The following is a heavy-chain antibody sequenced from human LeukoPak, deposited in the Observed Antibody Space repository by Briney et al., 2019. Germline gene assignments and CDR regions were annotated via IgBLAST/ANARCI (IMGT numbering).Heavy chain of an antibody. CDR1: GYTFTSYG. V-gene: IGHV1-69*05. J-gene: IGHJ5*02. CDR2: IIPIFGTA. Sequence: GASVKVSCKASGYTFTSYGISWVRQAPGQGLEWVGGIIPIFGTANYAQKFQGRVTITTDESTSTAYMELSSLRSEDTAVYYCARASDRYSSSYNWFDPWGQGTLVTVSS. D-gene: IGHD6-13*01. CDR3: ARASDRYSSSYNWFDP.